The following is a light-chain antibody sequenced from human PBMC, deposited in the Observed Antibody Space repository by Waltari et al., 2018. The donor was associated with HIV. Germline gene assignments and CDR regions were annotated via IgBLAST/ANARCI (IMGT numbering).Light chain of an antibody. Sequence: QSALTQPASVSGSPGQSITISCTGTSSDVGSYNLVSWYQQHPGKAPKRMISEVNKRPSGVSNRVSGSKSGNTASLTISGLQAEDEADYYCSSYATAGTYVLFGGGTKLTVL. CDR1: SSDVGSYNL. J-gene: IGLJ2*01. CDR2: EVN. CDR3: SSYATAGTYVL. V-gene: IGLV2-23*02.